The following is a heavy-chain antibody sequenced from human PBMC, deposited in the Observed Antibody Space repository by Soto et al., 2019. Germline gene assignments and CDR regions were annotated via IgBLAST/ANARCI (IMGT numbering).Heavy chain of an antibody. D-gene: IGHD6-19*01. J-gene: IGHJ3*02. CDR1: GYTFINYY. CDR3: AREKWLVRRNDPFDI. Sequence: ASVKVSCKASGYTFINYYMHWVRQAPGQGLEWMGIINPNGGSTTYAQKFQGRVTLTRDTSTNIVNLELSSLRSEDTAVYYCAREKWLVRRNDPFDIWGQGTMVTVSS. V-gene: IGHV1-46*01. CDR2: INPNGGST.